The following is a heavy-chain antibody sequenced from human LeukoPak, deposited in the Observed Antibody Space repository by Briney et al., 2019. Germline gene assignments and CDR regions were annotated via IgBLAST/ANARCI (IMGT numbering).Heavy chain of an antibody. V-gene: IGHV4-34*01. J-gene: IGHJ4*02. CDR2: INHSGST. CDR1: GGSFSGFY. CDR3: ALTGTTIDY. Sequence: KPSETLSLTCAVYGGSFSGFYWSWIRQPPGKGLEWIGEINHSGSTNYNPSLKSRVTISVDTSQNQFSLKLSSVTAADTAVYYCALTGTTIDYWGQGTLVTVSS. D-gene: IGHD1-20*01.